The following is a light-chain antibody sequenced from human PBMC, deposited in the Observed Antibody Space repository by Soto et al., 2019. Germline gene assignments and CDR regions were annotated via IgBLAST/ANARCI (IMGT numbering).Light chain of an antibody. V-gene: IGKV4-1*01. J-gene: IGKJ4*01. CDR1: QSVLYSSNNRNY. CDR2: SAS. CDR3: QQYGSSPPLT. Sequence: DIVMTQSPDSLAVSLGERVTINCKSSQSVLYSSNNRNYLAWYQQKPGQAPRLLVHSASSRATGIPDRFSGSGSGTDFTLTISRLEPEDFAVYYCQQYGSSPPLTFGGGTKVDIK.